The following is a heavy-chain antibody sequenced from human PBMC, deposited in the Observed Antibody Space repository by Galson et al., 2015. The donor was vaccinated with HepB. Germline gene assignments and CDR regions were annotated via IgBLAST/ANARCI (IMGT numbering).Heavy chain of an antibody. CDR3: ARDELGSGYYGSGVNSGSTFDI. CDR1: GYTFTSYG. Sequence: SVKVSCKASGYTFTSYGISWVRQAPGQGLEWMGWISAYNGNTNYAQKLQGRVTMTTDTSTSTAYMELSSLRSEDTAVYYCARDELGSGYYGSGVNSGSTFDIWGQGTMVTVSS. CDR2: ISAYNGNT. V-gene: IGHV1-18*01. D-gene: IGHD3-10*01. J-gene: IGHJ3*02.